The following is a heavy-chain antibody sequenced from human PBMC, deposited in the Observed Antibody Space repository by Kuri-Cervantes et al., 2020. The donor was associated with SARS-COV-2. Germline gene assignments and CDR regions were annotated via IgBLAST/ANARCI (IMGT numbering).Heavy chain of an antibody. CDR3: ARDGPETDSDAFDI. CDR1: GFTFSSYA. CDR2: IGPSGTTK. D-gene: IGHD1-1*01. Sequence: LSLTCAASGFTFSSYAMSWVRQAPGKGLEWVSNIGPSGTTKYYADSVKGRFTISRDNAKNSLYLQMSSLRAEDTAVYYCARDGPETDSDAFDIWGQGTMVTVSS. J-gene: IGHJ3*02. V-gene: IGHV3-48*03.